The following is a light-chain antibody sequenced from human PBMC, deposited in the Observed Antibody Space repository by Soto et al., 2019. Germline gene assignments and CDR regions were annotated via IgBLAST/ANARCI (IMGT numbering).Light chain of an antibody. J-gene: IGKJ2*01. Sequence: DIQMTQSPSSLSASVGDRATITCRASQTIGTYLHWYQQKPGKAPKLLIYAASNLQSGVPSRFSGSGSGTDFTLTISSLQPEDFATYYCQKSYNIPYTFGQGTKLEI. CDR1: QTIGTY. V-gene: IGKV1-39*01. CDR2: AAS. CDR3: QKSYNIPYT.